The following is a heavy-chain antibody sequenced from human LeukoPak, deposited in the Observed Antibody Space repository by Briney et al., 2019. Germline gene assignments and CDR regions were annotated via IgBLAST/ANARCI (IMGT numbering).Heavy chain of an antibody. D-gene: IGHD3-16*01. CDR2: FDPEDGET. J-gene: IGHJ4*02. CDR3: AWGVAPDY. V-gene: IGHV1-24*01. Sequence: ASVKVSCKVSGYTLTELSMHWVRQAPGKGLEWMGGFDPEDGETIYAQKFQGRVTMTRDTSTSTVYMELSSLRSEDTAVYYCAWGVAPDYWGQGTLVTVSS. CDR1: GYTLTELS.